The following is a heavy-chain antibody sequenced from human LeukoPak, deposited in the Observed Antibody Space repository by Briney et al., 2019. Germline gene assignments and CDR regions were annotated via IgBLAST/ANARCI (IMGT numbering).Heavy chain of an antibody. D-gene: IGHD6-19*01. CDR3: ARVKYSSGWPRVYYFDY. CDR1: GGTFSSYA. Sequence: GASVKVSCKASGGTFSSYAISWVRRAPGQGLEWMGWISAYNGNTNYAQKLQGRVTMTTDTSTSTAYMELRSLRSDDTAVYYCARVKYSSGWPRVYYFDYWGQGTLVTVSS. J-gene: IGHJ4*02. CDR2: ISAYNGNT. V-gene: IGHV1-18*01.